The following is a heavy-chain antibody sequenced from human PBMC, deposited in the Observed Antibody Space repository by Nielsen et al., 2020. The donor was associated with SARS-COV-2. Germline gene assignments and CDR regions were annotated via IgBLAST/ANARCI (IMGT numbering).Heavy chain of an antibody. CDR2: IYPGDSDT. V-gene: IGHV5-51*01. CDR3: ARRLGSYGPGGWFDP. J-gene: IGHJ5*02. Sequence: GESLKISCQGSGYSFTSYWIGWVRQTPGKGLEWMGIIYPGDSDTRYSPSFQGQVTISADKSISTAYLQWSSLKASDTAMYYCARRLGSYGPGGWFDPWGQGTLVTVSS. D-gene: IGHD5-18*01. CDR1: GYSFTSYW.